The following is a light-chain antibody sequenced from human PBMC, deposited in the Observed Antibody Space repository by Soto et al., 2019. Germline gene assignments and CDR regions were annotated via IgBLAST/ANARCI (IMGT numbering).Light chain of an antibody. V-gene: IGLV1-51*01. CDR3: GTWDSSLDTVV. J-gene: IGLJ2*01. Sequence: QSVLAQPPSISAAPGQKVTISCSGSSSNIGGNYVSWYQHVPRTAPKLLIYDNYKRASGSPDRFSASKSGTSATLGITGLQTGDEADYYCGTWDSSLDTVVFGGGTKVTV. CDR2: DNY. CDR1: SSNIGGNY.